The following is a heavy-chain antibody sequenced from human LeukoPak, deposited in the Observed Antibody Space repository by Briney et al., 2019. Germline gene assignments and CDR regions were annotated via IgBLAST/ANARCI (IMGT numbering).Heavy chain of an antibody. V-gene: IGHV3-74*01. CDR2: INEDGSST. D-gene: IGHD3-10*01. J-gene: IGHJ4*02. Sequence: PGGSLRLSCAASGYTFSRYWMPWVRQGPGKGLVWVSRINEDGSSTSYAESVRGRFTISRDNAKNTLYLQMNSLRAEDAAVYYCTTDTFGARDSWGQGTLDTVSS. CDR1: GYTFSRYW. CDR3: TTDTFGARDS.